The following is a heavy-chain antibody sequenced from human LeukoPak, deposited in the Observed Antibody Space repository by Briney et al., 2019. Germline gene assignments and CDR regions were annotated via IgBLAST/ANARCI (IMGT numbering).Heavy chain of an antibody. CDR2: MNPSGGST. J-gene: IGHJ6*03. Sequence: GASVKVSCKASGYTFTSYYMHWVRQAPAQGLEWMGKMNPSGGSTTYAKKFQGRVTMTGDMSTSTVYMELSRLRSEDTAVYYCARGSRHSSSFMDVWGKGTTVTVSS. V-gene: IGHV1-46*01. D-gene: IGHD6-13*01. CDR1: GYTFTSYY. CDR3: ARGSRHSSSFMDV.